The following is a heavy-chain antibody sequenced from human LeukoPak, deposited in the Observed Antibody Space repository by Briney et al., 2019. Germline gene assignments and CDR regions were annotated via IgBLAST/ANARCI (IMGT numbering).Heavy chain of an antibody. CDR1: GGTFSSYA. Sequence: ASVKVSCKASGGTFSSYAISWVRQAPGQGLEWMGGIIPIFGTANYAQKFQDRVTITADESTSTAYMELSSLRSEDTAVYYCAREGRYSSGWYDFDYWGQGTLVTVSS. CDR2: IIPIFGTA. V-gene: IGHV1-69*13. D-gene: IGHD6-19*01. CDR3: AREGRYSSGWYDFDY. J-gene: IGHJ4*02.